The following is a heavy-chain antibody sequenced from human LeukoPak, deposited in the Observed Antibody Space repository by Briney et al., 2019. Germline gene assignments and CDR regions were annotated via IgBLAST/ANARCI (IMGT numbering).Heavy chain of an antibody. CDR3: ARGLILEWLPSYYFDY. D-gene: IGHD2-15*01. J-gene: IGHJ4*02. CDR1: GFTFSSYS. V-gene: IGHV3-48*01. CDR2: ISSSSSTI. Sequence: QTGGSLRLSCAASGFTFSSYSMNWVRQAPGKGLEWVSYISSSSSTIYYADSVRGRFTIFRDNAKNSLYLQMNSLRAEDTAVYYCARGLILEWLPSYYFDYWGQGTLVTVSS.